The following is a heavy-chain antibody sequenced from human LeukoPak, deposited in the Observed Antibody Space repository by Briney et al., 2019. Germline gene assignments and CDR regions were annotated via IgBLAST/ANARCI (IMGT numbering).Heavy chain of an antibody. V-gene: IGHV1-8*01. CDR1: GYTFTSYD. Sequence: ASVTVSCKASGYTFTSYDINWVRQAPGQGLEWMGWMNPNSGNTGYAQKFQGRVTMTRNTSISTAYMELSSLRSEDTAVYYCARVDCSSTSCYFDYWGQGTLVTVSS. J-gene: IGHJ4*02. CDR3: ARVDCSSTSCYFDY. D-gene: IGHD2-2*01. CDR2: MNPNSGNT.